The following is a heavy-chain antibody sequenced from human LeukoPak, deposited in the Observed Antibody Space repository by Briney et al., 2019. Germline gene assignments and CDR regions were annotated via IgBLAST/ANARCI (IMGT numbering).Heavy chain of an antibody. CDR1: GDSVSSNSVT. J-gene: IGHJ6*02. D-gene: IGHD2-21*02. CDR2: TYYRSKWYN. V-gene: IGHV6-1*01. Sequence: SQTLSLTCAISGDSVSSNSVTWNWIRQSPSRGLEWLGRTYYRSKWYNDYAVSVKSRITINPDTSKNQFSLQLNSVTPEDTAVYYCARARAYCGGDCYSSDYYYYGMDVWGQGTTVTVSS. CDR3: ARARAYCGGDCYSSDYYYYGMDV.